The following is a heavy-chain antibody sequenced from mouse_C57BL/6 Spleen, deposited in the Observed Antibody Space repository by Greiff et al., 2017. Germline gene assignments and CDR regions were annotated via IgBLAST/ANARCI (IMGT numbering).Heavy chain of an antibody. J-gene: IGHJ3*01. Sequence: VQLQQSGAELARPGASVKLSCKASGYTFTSYGISWVKQRTGQGLEWIGEIYPRSGNTYSNEKCKGKATLTADKSSRTAYMELRSLTSEDSAVYFCARYYAWFAYWGQGTLVTVSA. D-gene: IGHD1-1*01. CDR1: GYTFTSYG. CDR3: ARYYAWFAY. V-gene: IGHV1-81*01. CDR2: IYPRSGNT.